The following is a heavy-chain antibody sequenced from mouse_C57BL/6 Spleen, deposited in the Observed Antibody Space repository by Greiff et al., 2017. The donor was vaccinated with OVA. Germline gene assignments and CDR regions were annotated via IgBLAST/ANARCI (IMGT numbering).Heavy chain of an antibody. CDR1: GFTFSSYA. D-gene: IGHD1-1*01. CDR2: ISDGGSYT. CDR3: AREGGIYYYGSSYGFAY. Sequence: DVMLVESGGGLVKPGGSLKLSCAASGFTFSSYAMSWVRQTPEKRLEWVATISDGGSYTYYPDNVKGRFTISRDNAKNNLYLQMSHLKSEDTAMYYCAREGGIYYYGSSYGFAYWGQGTLVTVSA. J-gene: IGHJ3*01. V-gene: IGHV5-4*01.